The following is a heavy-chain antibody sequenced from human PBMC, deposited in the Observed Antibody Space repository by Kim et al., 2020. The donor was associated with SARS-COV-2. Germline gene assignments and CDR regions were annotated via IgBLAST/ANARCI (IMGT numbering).Heavy chain of an antibody. CDR2: IRKKPNSYTT. CDR3: ARATSANNHWYFEL. V-gene: IGHV3-72*01. J-gene: IGHJ2*01. Sequence: GGSLRLSCAASGFIFSDHYMDWVRQAPGKGLEWVARIRKKPNSYTTEHAASVKGRFTISRDDSKNSVYLQMNSLKTEDTAVYYCARATSANNHWYFELWGRGTLVTVFS. CDR1: GFIFSDHY. D-gene: IGHD5-12*01.